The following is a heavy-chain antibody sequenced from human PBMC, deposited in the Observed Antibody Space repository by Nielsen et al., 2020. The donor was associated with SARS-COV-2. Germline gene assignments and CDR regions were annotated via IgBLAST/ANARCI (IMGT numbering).Heavy chain of an antibody. D-gene: IGHD5-12*01. Sequence: GESLKISCAASGFTFSDAWMGWVRQAPTKGLEWVGRIKSKTDGGTTDYAAPVKGRFTISRDDSKNTLYLQMNSLKTEDTAVYYCTTGPAGGYDPYYFDYWGQGTLVTVSS. CDR3: TTGPAGGYDPYYFDY. CDR2: IKSKTDGGTT. V-gene: IGHV3-15*01. CDR1: GFTFSDAW. J-gene: IGHJ4*02.